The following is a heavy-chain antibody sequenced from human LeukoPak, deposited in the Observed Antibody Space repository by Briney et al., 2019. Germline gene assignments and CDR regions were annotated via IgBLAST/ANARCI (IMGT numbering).Heavy chain of an antibody. CDR1: GFTFSSYW. CDR3: ARVRGAAAGRKNPATYFDY. D-gene: IGHD6-13*01. Sequence: GGSLRLSCAASGFTFSSYWMSWVRRAPGKGLEWVANIKQDGSEKYYVDSVKGRFTISRDNAKNSLYLQMNSLRAEDTAVYYCARVRGAAAGRKNPATYFDYWGQGTLVTVSS. J-gene: IGHJ4*02. V-gene: IGHV3-7*01. CDR2: IKQDGSEK.